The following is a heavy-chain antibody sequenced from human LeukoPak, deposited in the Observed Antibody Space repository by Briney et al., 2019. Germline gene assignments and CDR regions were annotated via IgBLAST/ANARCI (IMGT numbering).Heavy chain of an antibody. CDR1: GFTFSQFG. CDR2: FDGNAHGT. CDR3: AKARIIGVGWAQFDS. V-gene: IGHV3-23*01. J-gene: IGHJ4*02. Sequence: GGSLRLSCATSGFTFSQFGMTWVRQPPGKGLEWVASFDGNAHGTYFADSVRGRCTISSDNSKNTVYLQMNSLRADDTAIYYCAKARIIGVGWAQFDSWGQGSLVTVSS. D-gene: IGHD2-21*01.